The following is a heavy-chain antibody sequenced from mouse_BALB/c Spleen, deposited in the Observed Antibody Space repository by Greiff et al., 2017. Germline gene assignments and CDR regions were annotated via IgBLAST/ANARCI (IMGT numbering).Heavy chain of an antibody. CDR1: GFTFTDYY. V-gene: IGHV7-3*02. CDR2: IRNKANGYTT. J-gene: IGHJ4*01. CDR3: ARAVIYAMDY. Sequence: EVQRVESGGGLVQPGGSLRLSCATSGFTFTDYYMSWVRQPPGKALEWLGFIRNKANGYTTEYSASVKGRFTISRDNSQSILYLQMNTLRAEDSATYYCARAVIYAMDYWGQGTSVTVSS.